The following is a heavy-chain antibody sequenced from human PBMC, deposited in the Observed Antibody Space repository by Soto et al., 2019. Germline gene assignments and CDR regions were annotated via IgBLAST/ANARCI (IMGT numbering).Heavy chain of an antibody. CDR2: ISSSSSTI. V-gene: IGHV3-48*01. J-gene: IGHJ4*02. D-gene: IGHD3-22*01. CDR1: GFTFSSYS. CDR3: AREGEVDSSGYYYGIDY. Sequence: EVQLVESGGGLVQPGGSLRLSCAASGFTFSSYSMNWVRQAPGKGLEWVSYISSSSSTIYYADSVKGRFTISRDNAKNSLYLQMYSLRAEDTAVYYCAREGEVDSSGYYYGIDYWGQGTLVTVSS.